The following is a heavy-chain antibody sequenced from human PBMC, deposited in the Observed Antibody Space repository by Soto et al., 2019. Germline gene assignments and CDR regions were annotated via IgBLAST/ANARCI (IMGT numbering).Heavy chain of an antibody. CDR3: ARVYSGSYSDY. CDR2: IFHSGST. D-gene: IGHD1-26*01. V-gene: IGHV4-4*02. Sequence: QVQLQESGPGLVKPSGTLSLTCAVSGGSIRSNNWWSWVRQPPGKGLEWIGEIFHSGSTNYNPSLKTXXTXSXXKSKNQFSLKLSSVTAADTAVYYCARVYSGSYSDYWGQGTLVTVSS. CDR1: GGSIRSNNW. J-gene: IGHJ4*02.